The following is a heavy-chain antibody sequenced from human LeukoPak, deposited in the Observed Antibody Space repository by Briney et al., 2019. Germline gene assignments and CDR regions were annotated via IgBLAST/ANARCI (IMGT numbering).Heavy chain of an antibody. D-gene: IGHD4-17*01. CDR2: INHSGST. Sequence: SETLSLTCAVYGGSFSGYYWSWIRQPPGKGLEWIGEINHSGSTNYNPSLKSRVTISVDTSKNQFSLKLSSVTAADTAVYYCARLFYGDYERGDYWGQGTLVTVSS. CDR1: GGSFSGYY. CDR3: ARLFYGDYERGDY. V-gene: IGHV4-34*01. J-gene: IGHJ4*02.